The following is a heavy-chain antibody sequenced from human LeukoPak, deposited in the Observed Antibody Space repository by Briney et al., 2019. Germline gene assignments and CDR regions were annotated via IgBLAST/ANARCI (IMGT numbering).Heavy chain of an antibody. V-gene: IGHV4-59*12. J-gene: IGHJ4*02. Sequence: SETLSLTCTVSGGSISSYYWSWIRQPPGKGLEWIAYISDIGSINYNPSLKSRVTISVDTSKNQFSLKLSSVTAADTAVYYCASGHGRAGFDYWGQGTLVTVSS. CDR2: ISDIGSI. CDR3: ASGHGRAGFDY. CDR1: GGSISSYY. D-gene: IGHD3-10*02.